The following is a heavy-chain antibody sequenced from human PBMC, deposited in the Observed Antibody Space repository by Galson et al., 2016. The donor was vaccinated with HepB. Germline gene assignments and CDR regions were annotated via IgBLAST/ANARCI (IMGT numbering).Heavy chain of an antibody. CDR3: VNRGSSGWYDY. CDR2: ITSNGGNT. Sequence: SLRLSCAASGFTFSSNAMHWVRQAPGKGLECVSAITSNGGNTYYADSVKGRLTISRDNSKNTLYLQVTSLRAEDTAVYYCVNRGSSGWYDYWGQGTLVTVSS. V-gene: IGHV3-64D*06. J-gene: IGHJ4*02. CDR1: GFTFSSNA. D-gene: IGHD6-19*01.